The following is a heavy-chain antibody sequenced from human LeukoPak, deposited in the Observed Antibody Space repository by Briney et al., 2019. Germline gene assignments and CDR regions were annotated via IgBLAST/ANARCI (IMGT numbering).Heavy chain of an antibody. D-gene: IGHD3-9*01. CDR3: ARDREDILTRHDY. V-gene: IGHV1-2*02. J-gene: IGHJ4*02. Sequence: ASVKVSCKASGYTFTGYYMHWVRQAPGQGLEWMGWINPNNGGTNYAQKFQGRVTMTRDTSISTAYMELSRLRSDDTAVYYCARDREDILTRHDYWGQGTLVTVSS. CDR2: INPNNGGT. CDR1: GYTFTGYY.